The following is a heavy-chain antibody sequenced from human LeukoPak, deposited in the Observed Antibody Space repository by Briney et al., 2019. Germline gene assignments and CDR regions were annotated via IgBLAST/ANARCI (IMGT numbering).Heavy chain of an antibody. CDR2: INHSGST. CDR1: GGSFSGYY. J-gene: IGHJ5*02. V-gene: IGHV4-34*01. Sequence: NPSETLSLTCAVYGGSFSGYYWSWIRQPPGKGLEWIGEINHSGSTNYNPSPKSRVTISVDTSKNQFSLKLSSVTAADTAVYYCARNLFYDYVWGSYRSDWFDPWGQGTLVTVSS. CDR3: ARNLFYDYVWGSYRSDWFDP. D-gene: IGHD3-16*02.